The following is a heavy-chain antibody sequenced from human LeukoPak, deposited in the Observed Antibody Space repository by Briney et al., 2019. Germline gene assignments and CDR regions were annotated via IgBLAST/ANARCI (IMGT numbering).Heavy chain of an antibody. Sequence: PSVTLSLICTVSGGPIRSYYWSWIPEPPGKGLEWIGYIYYTGSTNYNPSLKSRATISVDTSKNQFSLNLSSVTAADTAVYYCARGRVSGSYLRAFNYWGQGTLVTVSS. CDR1: GGPIRSYY. J-gene: IGHJ4*02. CDR3: ARGRVSGSYLRAFNY. CDR2: IYYTGST. D-gene: IGHD1-26*01. V-gene: IGHV4-59*13.